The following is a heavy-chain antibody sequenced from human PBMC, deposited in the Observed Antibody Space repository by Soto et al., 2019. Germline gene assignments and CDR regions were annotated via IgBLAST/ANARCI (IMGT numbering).Heavy chain of an antibody. CDR1: GGSISSSSYY. CDR2: IYYSGST. CDR3: ASHMEEAAAIFPTTYYFDY. D-gene: IGHD6-13*01. V-gene: IGHV4-39*01. J-gene: IGHJ4*02. Sequence: QLQLQESGPGLVKPSETLSLTCTVSGGSISSSSYYWGWIRQPPGKGLEWIGSIYYSGSTYYNPSLKSRVTISVDTSKNQFSLKLSSVTAADTAVYYCASHMEEAAAIFPTTYYFDYWGQGTLVTVSS.